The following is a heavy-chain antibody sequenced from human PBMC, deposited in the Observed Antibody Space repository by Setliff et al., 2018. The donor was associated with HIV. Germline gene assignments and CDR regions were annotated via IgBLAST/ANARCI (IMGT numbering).Heavy chain of an antibody. J-gene: IGHJ3*01. D-gene: IGHD2-2*01. CDR3: ARDDSIVLVPAIMRGDGFDF. V-gene: IGHV4-39*07. CDR1: GGSVGSSSYY. Sequence: KPSETLSLTCTVSGGSVGSSSYYWAWIRQPPGKGLEWIGSIYYTGTTKYNPSLESRVTFSIDTSENQFSLRLASVTAADTAIYYCARDDSIVLVPAIMRGDGFDFWGQGKMVTVSS. CDR2: IYYTGTT.